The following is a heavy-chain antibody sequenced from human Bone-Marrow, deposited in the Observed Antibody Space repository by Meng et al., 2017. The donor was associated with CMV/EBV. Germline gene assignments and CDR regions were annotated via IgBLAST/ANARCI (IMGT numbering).Heavy chain of an antibody. D-gene: IGHD5-18*01. Sequence: GGSLRLSCAASGFTFSSYSMNWVRQAPGKGLEWVSYISSSSSTIYYADSVKGRFTISRDNSKNTLYLQMNSLRAEDTAVYYCARTAYSYELWGSYGMDVWGQGTTVTVSS. CDR3: ARTAYSYELWGSYGMDV. CDR2: ISSSSSTI. J-gene: IGHJ6*02. V-gene: IGHV3-48*01. CDR1: GFTFSSYS.